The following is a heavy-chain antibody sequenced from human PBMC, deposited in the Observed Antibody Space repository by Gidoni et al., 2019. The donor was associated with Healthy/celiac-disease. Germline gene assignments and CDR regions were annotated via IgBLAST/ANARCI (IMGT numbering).Heavy chain of an antibody. J-gene: IGHJ4*02. D-gene: IGHD6-13*01. CDR2: ISGSGGST. V-gene: IGHV3-23*01. CDR3: AKGPYSSRSDFDY. Sequence: EVQLLESGGGVVQPGGSLRLSCAASGFSFSSYARGWVRQAPGKGMGWVLAISGSGGSTYYAVSVKGRFTISRDNSKTTLYLQMNSLRAEDTAVYYCAKGPYSSRSDFDYWGQGTLVTVSS. CDR1: GFSFSSYA.